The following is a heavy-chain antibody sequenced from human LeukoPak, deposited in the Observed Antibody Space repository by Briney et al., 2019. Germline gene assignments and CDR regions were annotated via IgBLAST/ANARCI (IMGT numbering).Heavy chain of an antibody. Sequence: SSETLSLTCTVSGDSISGYYWSWIRQPAGKGLEWIGRIYSSGSTNYNPSLKSRVTMSLDTSKNQFSLRLSSVTAADTAVYYCARDRDYYGSGTYGMDVWGQGTTVTVSS. CDR2: IYSSGST. V-gene: IGHV4-4*07. CDR1: GDSISGYY. D-gene: IGHD3-10*01. CDR3: ARDRDYYGSGTYGMDV. J-gene: IGHJ6*02.